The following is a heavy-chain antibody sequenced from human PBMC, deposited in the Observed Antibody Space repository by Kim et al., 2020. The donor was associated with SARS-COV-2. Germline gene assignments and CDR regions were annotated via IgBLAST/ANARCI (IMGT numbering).Heavy chain of an antibody. CDR1: GFTFSSYS. J-gene: IGHJ3*02. CDR3: AREHSRGNAFDI. D-gene: IGHD3-10*01. V-gene: IGHV3-21*01. Sequence: GGSLRLSCAASGFTFSSYSMNWVRQAPGKGLEWVSSISSSSSYIYYADSVKGRFTISRDNAKNSLYLQMNSLRAEDTAVYYCAREHSRGNAFDIWGQGTMVTVSS. CDR2: ISSSSSYI.